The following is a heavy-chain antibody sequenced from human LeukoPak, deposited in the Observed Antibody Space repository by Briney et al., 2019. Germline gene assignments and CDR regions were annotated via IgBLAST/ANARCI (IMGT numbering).Heavy chain of an antibody. V-gene: IGHV4-39*07. CDR3: ARDCPEVGNYFDY. CDR1: GGSISSSSYY. J-gene: IGHJ4*02. D-gene: IGHD1-26*01. CDR2: IYYSGSS. Sequence: TSETLSLTCTVSGGSISSSSYYWGWIRQPPGKGLEWIGSIYYSGSSYYNPSLKSRVTISVDTSKNQFSLKLSSVTAADTAVYYCARDCPEVGNYFDYWGQGTLVTVSS.